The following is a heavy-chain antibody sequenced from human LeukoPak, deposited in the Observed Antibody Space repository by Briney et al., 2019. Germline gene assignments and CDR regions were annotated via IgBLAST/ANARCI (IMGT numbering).Heavy chain of an antibody. Sequence: GGPLRLSCAVSGFNFSTYNMNWVRQAPGKGQEWVSYISTGSRTIYYADSVKGRFTISRDNAKNSLYLQMNSLRAEDTAVYYCARDGYDFWSGYPTTLDYWGQGTLVTVSS. CDR2: ISTGSRTI. CDR3: ARDGYDFWSGYPTTLDY. CDR1: GFNFSTYN. D-gene: IGHD3-3*01. V-gene: IGHV3-48*01. J-gene: IGHJ4*02.